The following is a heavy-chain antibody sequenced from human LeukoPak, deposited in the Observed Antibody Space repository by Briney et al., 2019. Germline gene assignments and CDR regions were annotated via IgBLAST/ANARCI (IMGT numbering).Heavy chain of an antibody. D-gene: IGHD3-10*01. J-gene: IGHJ5*02. CDR3: ARGFGSIPSFDP. CDR1: GFTFSDYY. Sequence: GGSLRLSCAASGFTFSDYYMSWFRQAPGKGLEWVSYISDSGSAISYADSVKGRFTISRDNAKNSLYLQMNSLRAEDTAVYYCARGFGSIPSFDPWGQGTLVTVSS. V-gene: IGHV3-11*04. CDR2: ISDSGSAI.